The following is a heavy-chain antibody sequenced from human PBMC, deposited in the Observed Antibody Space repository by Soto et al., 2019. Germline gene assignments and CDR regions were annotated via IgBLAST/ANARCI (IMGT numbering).Heavy chain of an antibody. CDR1: GYTFTSYD. V-gene: IGHV1-8*01. Sequence: QVQLVQSGAEVKKPGASVKVSCKASGYTFTSYDINWVRQATGQGLEWMGWMNPNSGNTGYAQKFQGRVTMTRNTSISTAYMALSSLRSEDTAVYDCATERSAAGTGGFDPWGQGTLVTVSS. D-gene: IGHD6-13*01. CDR3: ATERSAAGTGGFDP. CDR2: MNPNSGNT. J-gene: IGHJ5*02.